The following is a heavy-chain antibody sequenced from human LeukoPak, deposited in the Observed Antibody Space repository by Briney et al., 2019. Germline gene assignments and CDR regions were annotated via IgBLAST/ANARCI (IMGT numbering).Heavy chain of an antibody. CDR3: EAGVTVVVVAAIPNAFDI. J-gene: IGHJ3*02. V-gene: IGHV1-58*01. CDR1: GFTFTSYA. D-gene: IGHD2-15*01. CDR2: IVVGSGNT. Sequence: GASVKVSCKASGFTFTSYAVQWVRQARGQRLEWIGWIVVGSGNTNYAQKFQERDTITRDMSKSTAYMELSSLRSEDAAVYYCEAGVTVVVVAAIPNAFDIWGQGTMVTVSS.